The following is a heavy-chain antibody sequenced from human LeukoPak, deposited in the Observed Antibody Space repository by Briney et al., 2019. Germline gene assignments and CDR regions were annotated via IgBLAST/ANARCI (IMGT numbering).Heavy chain of an antibody. CDR2: IYYSGST. CDR1: GGSISSYY. V-gene: IGHV4-59*01. CDR3: AREGRVVGAEGWFDP. Sequence: RPSETLSLTCTVSGGSISSYYWSWIRQPPGKGLEWIGYIYYSGSTNYNPSLKSRVTISVDTSKNQFSLKLSSVTAADTAVYYCAREGRVVGAEGWFDPWGQGTLVTVSS. D-gene: IGHD1-26*01. J-gene: IGHJ5*02.